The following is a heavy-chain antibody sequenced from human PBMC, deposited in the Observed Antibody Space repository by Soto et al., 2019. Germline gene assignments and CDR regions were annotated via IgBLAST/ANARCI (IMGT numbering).Heavy chain of an antibody. CDR3: ARDLGTWEENAFDI. D-gene: IGHD1-26*01. V-gene: IGHV3-48*02. J-gene: IGHJ3*02. Sequence: DVQLVESGGGLVEPGGSLRLSCSASTFTFSSYSMNWVRQAPGKVLEWVSYISDSGRTKFYADSVKGRFTISRDNAKNSLSLEMNSLRDEDTAVYYCARDLGTWEENAFDIWGQGTMVTVSS. CDR1: TFTFSSYS. CDR2: ISDSGRTK.